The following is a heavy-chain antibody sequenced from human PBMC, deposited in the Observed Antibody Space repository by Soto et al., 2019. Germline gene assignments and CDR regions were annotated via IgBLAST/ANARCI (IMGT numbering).Heavy chain of an antibody. CDR3: ARSRDGYNFVGDC. J-gene: IGHJ4*02. Sequence: EVQLVGSGGGLVQPGGSLRLSCAASGFTLSSYWMHWVRQAPGKGLVWISRINIDGSSTSYADSVKGRFTISRDNAKNTLYLQVNSLRAEDTAVYYCARSRDGYNFVGDCWGQGTLVTVSS. V-gene: IGHV3-74*01. CDR2: INIDGSST. CDR1: GFTLSSYW. D-gene: IGHD5-12*01.